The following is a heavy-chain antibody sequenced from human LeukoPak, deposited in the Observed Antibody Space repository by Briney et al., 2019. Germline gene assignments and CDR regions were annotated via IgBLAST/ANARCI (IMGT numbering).Heavy chain of an antibody. CDR2: INPNSGGK. J-gene: IGHJ4*02. CDR3: ARYSGSYQGSFDY. V-gene: IGHV1-2*02. D-gene: IGHD1-26*01. Sequence: GSAKVSCKASGYTFTGYYMHWVRQAPGQGLERMGWINPNSGGKNYAQKFQGRVTMTRDTSISTAYMELSRLRSDDTAVYYCARYSGSYQGSFDYWGQGTLVTVSS. CDR1: GYTFTGYY.